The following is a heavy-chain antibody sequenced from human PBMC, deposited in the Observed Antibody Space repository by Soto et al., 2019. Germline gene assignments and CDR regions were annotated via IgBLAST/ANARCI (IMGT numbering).Heavy chain of an antibody. CDR2: ISGYNNNK. D-gene: IGHD6-13*01. V-gene: IGHV1-18*01. CDR3: ARVGAIAPAEGDY. CDR1: GYTFTSYG. Sequence: QIQLVQSGTEVREPGASVKVSCQASGYTFTSYGIIWVRQAPGQGLELMGWISGYNNNKNNAPTYQARVTMTTDTSTRTAYMELRSLGSDDTAVYYCARVGAIAPAEGDYWGQGTLVTVSS. J-gene: IGHJ4*02.